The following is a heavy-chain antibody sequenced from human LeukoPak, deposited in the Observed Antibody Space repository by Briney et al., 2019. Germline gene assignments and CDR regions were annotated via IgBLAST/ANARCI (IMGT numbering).Heavy chain of an antibody. Sequence: GGSLRLSCAASGFTFSIYSMNWVRQAPGKGLEWVALISYDGSSEYYADSVRGRFTISRDNSKNTLYLQMNSLRAEDTAVYYCARSGYSGRYPAYFDYWGQGTLVTVSS. CDR2: ISYDGSSE. CDR3: ARSGYSGRYPAYFDY. J-gene: IGHJ4*02. V-gene: IGHV3-30*03. D-gene: IGHD1-26*01. CDR1: GFTFSIYS.